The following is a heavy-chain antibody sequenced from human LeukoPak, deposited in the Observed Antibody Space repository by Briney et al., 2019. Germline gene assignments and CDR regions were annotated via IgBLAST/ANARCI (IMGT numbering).Heavy chain of an antibody. V-gene: IGHV4-59*01. CDR3: ARVGGRPMVRGAADY. CDR1: GGSISSYY. D-gene: IGHD3-10*01. J-gene: IGHJ4*02. Sequence: PSETLSLTCTVSGGSISSYYWSWIRQPPGKGLEWIGYIYYSGSTNYNPSLKSRVTISVDTSKNQFSLKLSSVTAADTAVYYCARVGGRPMVRGAADYWGQGTLVTVSS. CDR2: IYYSGST.